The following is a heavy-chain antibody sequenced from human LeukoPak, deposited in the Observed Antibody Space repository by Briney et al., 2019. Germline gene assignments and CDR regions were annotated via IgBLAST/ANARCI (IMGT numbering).Heavy chain of an antibody. Sequence: SSETLSLTCAVSGYSISSGYYCGWIRQPPGKGLEWIGSIYHSGSTYYNPSLKSRVTISVDTSKNQFSLKLSSVTAADTAVYYCAGTYYDSSGYIFDYWGQGTLVTVSS. CDR2: IYHSGST. V-gene: IGHV4-38-2*01. CDR3: AGTYYDSSGYIFDY. J-gene: IGHJ4*02. D-gene: IGHD3-22*01. CDR1: GYSISSGYY.